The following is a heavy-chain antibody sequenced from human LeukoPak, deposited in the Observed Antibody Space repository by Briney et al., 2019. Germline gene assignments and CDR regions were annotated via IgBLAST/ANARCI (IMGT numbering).Heavy chain of an antibody. CDR2: ISSSSSTI. V-gene: IGHV3-48*01. CDR1: GFTFSTYS. J-gene: IGHJ5*02. CDR3: ARDGAYSSSSWYSDWFDP. D-gene: IGHD6-13*01. Sequence: GGSLRLSCAASGFTFSTYSMNWVRQAPGKGLEWVSYISSSSSTIYYADSVKGRFTISRDNAKNSLYLQMNSLRAEDTAVYYCARDGAYSSSSWYSDWFDPWGQGTLVTVSS.